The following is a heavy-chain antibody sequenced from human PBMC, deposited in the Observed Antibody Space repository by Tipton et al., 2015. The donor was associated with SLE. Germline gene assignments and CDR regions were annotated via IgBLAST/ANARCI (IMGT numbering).Heavy chain of an antibody. D-gene: IGHD4-17*01. J-gene: IGHJ6*02. CDR1: GFTFSSYA. CDR2: IIPIFGTA. V-gene: IGHV1-69*01. Sequence: SCAASGFTFSSYAMSWVRQAPGKGLEWMGGIIPIFGTANYAQKFQGRVTITADESTSTAYMELSSLRSEDTAVYYCARRAVTTSDNYYGMDVWGQGTTATVSS. CDR3: ARRAVTTSDNYYGMDV.